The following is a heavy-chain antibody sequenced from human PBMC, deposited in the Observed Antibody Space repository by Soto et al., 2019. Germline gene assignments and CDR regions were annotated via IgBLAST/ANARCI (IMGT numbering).Heavy chain of an antibody. D-gene: IGHD5-18*01. CDR2: INTSGGST. CDR3: AKDGLGAYSYGSYYFDY. Sequence: EVQLLESGGGLVQPGGSLRRSCAASGFTFSSYAMSWVRQAPGQGLEWVSTINTSGGSTYYADSVRGRFTISRDNSKNTLYLQMNSLRAEDTAVYYCAKDGLGAYSYGSYYFDYWGQGTLVTVSS. J-gene: IGHJ4*02. V-gene: IGHV3-23*01. CDR1: GFTFSSYA.